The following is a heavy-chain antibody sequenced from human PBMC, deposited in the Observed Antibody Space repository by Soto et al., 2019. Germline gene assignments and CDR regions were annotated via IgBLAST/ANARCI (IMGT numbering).Heavy chain of an antibody. CDR2: IIPIFGTA. V-gene: IGHV1-69*01. CDR1: RVAFSKFI. D-gene: IGHD6-19*01. J-gene: IGHJ6*02. Sequence: QAQLEQSGGEVKKPGSSVKVSCKASRVAFSKFIVTWVRQAPGLGLEWVGGIIPIFGTANYAQKFQGRVTTTADESTSTSSMEVNTLRSEEPAVYYFAKARYSSPMGSYYGLDVWGQGPRSPSP. CDR3: AKARYSSPMGSYYGLDV.